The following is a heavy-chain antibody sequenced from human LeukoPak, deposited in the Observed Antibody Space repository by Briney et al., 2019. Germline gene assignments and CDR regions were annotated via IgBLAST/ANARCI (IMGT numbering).Heavy chain of an antibody. J-gene: IGHJ4*02. CDR1: GFTFGDYA. CDR3: TRESSHYYDSSGYDY. CDR2: IRSKAYGRTT. Sequence: PGGSLRLSCTASGFTFGDYAMSWVRQAPGKGLEWVGFIRSKAYGRTTEYAASVKGRFTISRDDSKSIAYLQMNSLKTEDTAVYYCTRESSHYYDSSGYDYWGQGTLVTVSS. D-gene: IGHD3-22*01. V-gene: IGHV3-49*04.